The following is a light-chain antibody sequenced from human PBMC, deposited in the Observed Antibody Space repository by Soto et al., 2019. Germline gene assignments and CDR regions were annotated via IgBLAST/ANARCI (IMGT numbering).Light chain of an antibody. CDR2: GAS. J-gene: IGKJ2*01. CDR1: QHINIY. CDR3: HQCASFPHT. V-gene: IGKV1-39*01. Sequence: DIQMTQVPSSLSASVGDRVTITCRASQHINIYLSWFQQKPGKAPKLLIYGASSLHTGVPPRFSGSGSGTEFTLSISSLQPEAFATYYCHQCASFPHTFGQGTYLEIK.